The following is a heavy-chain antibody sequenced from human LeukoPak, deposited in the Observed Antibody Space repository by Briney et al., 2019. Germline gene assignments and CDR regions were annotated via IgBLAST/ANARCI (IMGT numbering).Heavy chain of an antibody. V-gene: IGHV3-7*01. CDR3: ARERYYDSSVDY. J-gene: IGHJ4*02. CDR1: GFTFSSYW. Sequence: GGSLRLSCAASGFTFSSYWMSLVRQALGKGLEWVANIKQDGSEKYYVDSVKGRFTISRDNAKNSLYLQMNSLRAEDTAVYYCARERYYDSSVDYWGQGTLVTVSS. CDR2: IKQDGSEK. D-gene: IGHD3-22*01.